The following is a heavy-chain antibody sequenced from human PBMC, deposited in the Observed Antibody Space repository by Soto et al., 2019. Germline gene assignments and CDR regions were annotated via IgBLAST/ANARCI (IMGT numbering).Heavy chain of an antibody. CDR1: GFTFSNAW. J-gene: IGHJ6*02. V-gene: IGHV3-15*07. D-gene: IGHD4-17*01. Sequence: PGGSLRLSCAASGFTFSNAWMNWVRQAPGKGLEWVGRIKSKTDGGTTDYAAPVKGRFTISRDDSKNTLYLQMNSLKTEDTAVYYCTTDYGDYVLEGGMVFSLSGYYYYGMDVWGQGTTVTVSS. CDR3: TTDYGDYVLEGGMVFSLSGYYYYGMDV. CDR2: IKSKTDGGTT.